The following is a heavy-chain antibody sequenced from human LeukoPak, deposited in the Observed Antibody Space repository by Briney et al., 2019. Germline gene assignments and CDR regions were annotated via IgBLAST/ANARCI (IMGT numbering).Heavy chain of an antibody. J-gene: IGHJ6*02. CDR3: ARGRYSSGWYYYGMDV. V-gene: IGHV1-18*01. CDR2: ISAYNGNT. D-gene: IGHD6-19*01. CDR1: GYTFTIYG. Sequence: GASVTVSFTASGYTFTIYGISWVRQAPGQGLEWMGWISAYNGNTNYAQKLQGRVTITTDTSTSTAYMELRSLRSDDTAVYYCARGRYSSGWYYYGMDVWGQGTTVTVSS.